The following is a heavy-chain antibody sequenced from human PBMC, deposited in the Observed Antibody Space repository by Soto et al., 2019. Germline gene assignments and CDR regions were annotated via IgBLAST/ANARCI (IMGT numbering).Heavy chain of an antibody. Sequence: ASVKVSCKASGYIFTGYHIHWVRQAPGRGLEWMGWINPNSGDTEYAQNFQGRVTMTRDTSFNLVYMEMSGLMSDDTAVYYSARDARGTRGFDELDSWGQGTTVTVSS. V-gene: IGHV1-2*02. D-gene: IGHD3-9*01. CDR2: INPNSGDT. CDR3: ARDARGTRGFDELDS. CDR1: GYIFTGYH. J-gene: IGHJ6*02.